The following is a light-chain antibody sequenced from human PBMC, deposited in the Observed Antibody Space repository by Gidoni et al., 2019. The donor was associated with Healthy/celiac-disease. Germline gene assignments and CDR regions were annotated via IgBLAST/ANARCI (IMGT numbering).Light chain of an antibody. V-gene: IGKV3-11*01. CDR3: QQRSNWPSPIT. CDR1: QSVSSY. J-gene: IGKJ5*01. CDR2: DAS. Sequence: EIVLTPSPATLSLSPGERATLSCRASQSVSSYLAWYQQKPGQAPRLLIYDASNRATGIPARFSGSGSGTDFTLTISSLGPEDFAVYDCQQRSNWPSPITFGQGTRLEIK.